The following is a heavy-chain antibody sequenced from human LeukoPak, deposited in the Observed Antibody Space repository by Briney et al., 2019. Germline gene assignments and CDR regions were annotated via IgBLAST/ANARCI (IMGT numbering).Heavy chain of an antibody. J-gene: IGHJ5*02. CDR3: ARNWGRNWFDP. Sequence: GSLKPSCAAPGIPLKRYGMKWVRQASGEGAGWVSYISSSDSTIYYADSVKGRFTISRDNAKNSLYLQMNSLRAEDTAVYYCARNWGRNWFDPWGQGTLVTVSS. V-gene: IGHV3-48*03. CDR2: ISSSDSTI. D-gene: IGHD7-27*01. CDR1: GIPLKRYG.